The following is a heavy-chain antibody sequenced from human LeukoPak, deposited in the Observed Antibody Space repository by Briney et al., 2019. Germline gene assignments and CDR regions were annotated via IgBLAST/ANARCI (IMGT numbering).Heavy chain of an antibody. CDR2: ISYDGSNK. CDR3: ARDGDGAFDI. Sequence: GGSLRLSCAASGFTFSSYAMHWVRQAPGKGLEWVAVISYDGSNKYYADSVKGRFTISRDNSKNTLYLQINSLRAEDTAVYYCARDGDGAFDIWGQGTMVTVSS. J-gene: IGHJ3*02. V-gene: IGHV3-30-3*01. CDR1: GFTFSSYA.